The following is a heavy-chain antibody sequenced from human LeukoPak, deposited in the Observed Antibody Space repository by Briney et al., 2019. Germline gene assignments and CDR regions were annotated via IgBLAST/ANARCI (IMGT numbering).Heavy chain of an antibody. CDR1: GGTFSSYA. Sequence: SGKASCKASGGTFSSYAISWVRQAPGQGLEWVGGIIPIFGTANYAQKFQGRVTITADGSTRTAYMELSSLRSEDTAVYYCACRTGEFDYWGQGTLVTVSS. D-gene: IGHD3/OR15-3a*01. J-gene: IGHJ4*02. CDR2: IIPIFGTA. V-gene: IGHV1-69*13. CDR3: ACRTGEFDY.